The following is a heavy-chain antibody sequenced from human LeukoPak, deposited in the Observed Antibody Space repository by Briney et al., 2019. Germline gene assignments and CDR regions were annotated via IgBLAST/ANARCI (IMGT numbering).Heavy chain of an antibody. V-gene: IGHV3-48*02. D-gene: IGHD6-13*01. CDR2: ISSSSSTI. J-gene: IGHJ4*02. Sequence: GGSLRLSCRTSGFTFSSYAMSWVRQAPGKGLEWVSYISSSSSTIYYADSVKGRFTISRDNAKNSLYLQMNSLRDEDTAVYYCARVWGIAAAGGEIEYWGQGTLVTVSS. CDR3: ARVWGIAAAGGEIEY. CDR1: GFTFSSYA.